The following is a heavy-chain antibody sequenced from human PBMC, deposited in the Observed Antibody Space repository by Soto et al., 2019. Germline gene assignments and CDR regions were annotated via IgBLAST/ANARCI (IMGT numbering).Heavy chain of an antibody. V-gene: IGHV4-4*07. J-gene: IGHJ3*02. CDR3: ARGRIAVAGSLEGGAFDI. Sequence: QVQLQESGPGLVKPSETLSLTCTVSGGSINSYYWSWIRQPAGKGLEWIWRIYPSGSTNYNPSLKSRVTMSVDTSKNQFSLKLSSVTAADTAVYYCARGRIAVAGSLEGGAFDIWGQGTMVTVSS. CDR2: IYPSGST. CDR1: GGSINSYY. D-gene: IGHD6-19*01.